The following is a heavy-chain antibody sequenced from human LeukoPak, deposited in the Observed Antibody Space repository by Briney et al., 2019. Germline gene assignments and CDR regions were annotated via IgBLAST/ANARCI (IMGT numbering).Heavy chain of an antibody. J-gene: IGHJ5*02. CDR3: ARVTLYDSSGYYYWFDP. CDR2: IGAYNGNT. Sequence: ASVKVSCKASGYTFTSYGISWVRQAPGQGLEWMGWIGAYNGNTNYAQKLQGRVTMTTDTSTSTAYMELRSLRSDDTAVYYCARVTLYDSSGYYYWFDPWGQGTLVTVSS. V-gene: IGHV1-18*01. D-gene: IGHD3-22*01. CDR1: GYTFTSYG.